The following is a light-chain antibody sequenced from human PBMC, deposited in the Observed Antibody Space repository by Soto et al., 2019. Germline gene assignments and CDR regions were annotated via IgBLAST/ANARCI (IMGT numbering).Light chain of an antibody. CDR2: DAS. J-gene: IGKJ5*01. CDR3: QHYDHVQVT. CDR1: QDIDNY. V-gene: IGKV1-33*01. Sequence: DIQMTQSPSSLSASVGDRVTISCQASQDIDNYLNWYQQKPGKAPNLLIYDASNLETGVPSRFSGGGSGTDFTFTITSLQPEDIATYYCQHYDHVQVTFGQGTRLEIK.